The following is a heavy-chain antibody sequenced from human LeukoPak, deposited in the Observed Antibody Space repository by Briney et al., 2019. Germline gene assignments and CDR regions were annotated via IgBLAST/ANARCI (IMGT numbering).Heavy chain of an antibody. CDR2: ISCYNGDT. J-gene: IGHJ4*02. V-gene: IGHV1-18*01. D-gene: IGHD6-19*01. CDR1: GYTFTSHG. CDR3: ARDPTNTSGWYVYFDY. Sequence: ASVKVSCKASGYTFTSHGISWVQQAPGQGLEWMGWISCYNGDTKYTQNLQGRVTMTTDTSTSTAYMELRSLRSDDTAVYYCARDPTNTSGWYVYFDYWGQGTLVTVSS.